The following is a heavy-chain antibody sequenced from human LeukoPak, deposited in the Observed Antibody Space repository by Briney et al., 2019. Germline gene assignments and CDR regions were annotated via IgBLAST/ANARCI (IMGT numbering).Heavy chain of an antibody. CDR1: GFTASSNY. CDR2: IYSGGST. J-gene: IGHJ6*02. Sequence: PGGSLRLSCAASGFTASSNYMSWVRQAPGKGLEWVSVIYSGGSTYYADSVKGRFTISRDNSKNTLYLQMNSLRAEDTAVYYCARDSHSMRYGMDVWGQGTTVTVSS. V-gene: IGHV3-66*02. D-gene: IGHD2/OR15-2a*01. CDR3: ARDSHSMRYGMDV.